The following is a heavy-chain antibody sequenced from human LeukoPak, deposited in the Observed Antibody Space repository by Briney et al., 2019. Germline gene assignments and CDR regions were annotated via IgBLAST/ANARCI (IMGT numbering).Heavy chain of an antibody. CDR1: GFTFSSDS. J-gene: IGHJ4*02. CDR2: ISGSGGST. V-gene: IGHV3-23*01. CDR3: AKDYGMIVVVTEYYFDY. D-gene: IGHD3-22*01. Sequence: HPGGSLRLSCAASGFTFSSDSMNWVRQAPGKGLEWVSAISGSGGSTYYADSVKGRFTISRDTSKNTLYLQMNSLRDEDTAVYYCAKDYGMIVVVTEYYFDYWGQGTLVTVSS.